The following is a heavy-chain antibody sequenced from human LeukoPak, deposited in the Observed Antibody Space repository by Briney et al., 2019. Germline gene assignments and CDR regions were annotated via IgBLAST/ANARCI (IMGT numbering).Heavy chain of an antibody. CDR2: INHSGST. Sequence: SETLSITCTVSGGSISSYYWSWIRQPPGKGLEWIGEINHSGSTNYNPSLKSRVTISVDTSKNQFSLKLSSVTAADTAVYYCARGPTGYCSSTSCAKFDYWGQGTLVTVSS. CDR3: ARGPTGYCSSTSCAKFDY. V-gene: IGHV4-34*01. D-gene: IGHD2-2*01. CDR1: GGSISSYY. J-gene: IGHJ4*02.